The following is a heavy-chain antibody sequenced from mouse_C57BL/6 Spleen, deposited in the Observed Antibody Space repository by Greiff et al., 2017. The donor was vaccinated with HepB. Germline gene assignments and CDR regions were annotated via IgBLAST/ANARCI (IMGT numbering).Heavy chain of an antibody. CDR3: ARGGHYYGKAWFAY. D-gene: IGHD1-1*01. Sequence: DVKLQESGPGMVKPSQSLSLTCTVTGYSITSGYDWHWIRHFPGNKLEWMGYISYSGSTNYNQSLKSRISITHDTSKDHFFLKLNSVTTEDTATYYCARGGHYYGKAWFAYWGQGTLVTVSA. CDR1: GYSITSGYD. V-gene: IGHV3-1*01. J-gene: IGHJ3*01. CDR2: ISYSGST.